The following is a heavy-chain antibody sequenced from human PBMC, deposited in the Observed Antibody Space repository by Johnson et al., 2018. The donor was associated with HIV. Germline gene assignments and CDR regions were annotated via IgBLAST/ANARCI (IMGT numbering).Heavy chain of an antibody. V-gene: IGHV3-30*04. Sequence: QVQLVESGGGVVQPGRSLRLSCAASGFTFSSYAMHWVRQAPGKGLEWVAVISYDGSNKYYADSVKGRFTISRDNSKNTLYLQMHSLRAEDTAGYYCAKASNYYDSSRHAFDIWGQGTMVTVSS. CDR1: GFTFSSYA. D-gene: IGHD3-22*01. J-gene: IGHJ3*02. CDR2: ISYDGSNK. CDR3: AKASNYYDSSRHAFDI.